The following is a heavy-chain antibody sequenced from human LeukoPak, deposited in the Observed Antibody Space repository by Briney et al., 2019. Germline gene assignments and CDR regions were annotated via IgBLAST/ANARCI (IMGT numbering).Heavy chain of an antibody. Sequence: SQTLSLTCTVSGGSISSGDYYRSWIRQPPGKGLEWIGYIYYSGSTYYNPSLKSRVTISVDTSKNQFSLKLSSVTAADTAVYYCARGLRAYNWFDPWGQGTLVTVSS. V-gene: IGHV4-30-4*01. CDR2: IYYSGST. J-gene: IGHJ5*02. CDR3: ARGLRAYNWFDP. CDR1: GGSISSGDYY.